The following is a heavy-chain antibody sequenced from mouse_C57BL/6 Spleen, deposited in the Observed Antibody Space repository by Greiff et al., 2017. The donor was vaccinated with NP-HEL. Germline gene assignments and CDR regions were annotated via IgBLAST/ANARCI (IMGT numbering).Heavy chain of an antibody. D-gene: IGHD1-1*01. J-gene: IGHJ3*01. V-gene: IGHV1-9*01. CDR1: GYTFTGYW. CDR2: ILPGGGST. Sequence: QVQLQQSGAELMKPGASVKLSCKATGYTFTGYWIEWVKQRPGHGLEWIGEILPGGGSTNYNEKFKGKATFTADTSSNTAYMQLSSLTTEDSAIYYCARDYGSSFTFFAYWGQGTLVTVSA. CDR3: ARDYGSSFTFFAY.